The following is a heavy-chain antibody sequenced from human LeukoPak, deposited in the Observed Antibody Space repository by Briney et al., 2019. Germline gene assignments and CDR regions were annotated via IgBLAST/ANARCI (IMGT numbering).Heavy chain of an antibody. CDR1: GFTLSNHW. CDR2: VNRDGSET. Sequence: GGSLRPSCVASGFTLSNHWMTWVRQAPGRGPEWVANVNRDGSETYYLDSVKGRFTISKDNAKNSLYLQMNSLRAEDTALYHCARNNGMDVWGQGTTVIVSS. J-gene: IGHJ6*02. CDR3: ARNNGMDV. V-gene: IGHV3-7*03.